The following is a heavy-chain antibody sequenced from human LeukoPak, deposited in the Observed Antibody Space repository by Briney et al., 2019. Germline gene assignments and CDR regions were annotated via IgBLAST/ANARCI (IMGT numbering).Heavy chain of an antibody. V-gene: IGHV3-20*04. CDR3: AREGYCSSTSCQTGFDY. CDR2: INWNGGST. CDR1: GFTFDDYA. J-gene: IGHJ4*02. D-gene: IGHD2-2*01. Sequence: GGSLRLSCAASGFTFDDYAMTWVRQAPGRGLEWVSGINWNGGSTGYADSVKGRFTISRDNAKNSLYLQMNSLRAEDTALYYCAREGYCSSTSCQTGFDYWGQGTLVTVSS.